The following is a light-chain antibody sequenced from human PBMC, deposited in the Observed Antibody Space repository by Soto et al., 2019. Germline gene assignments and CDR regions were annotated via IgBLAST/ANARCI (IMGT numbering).Light chain of an antibody. J-gene: IGKJ1*01. CDR1: QSVRTSH. CDR3: QQYGSSPET. V-gene: IGKV3-20*01. Sequence: EIVLTQSPGTLSLSPGERVTLSCRASQSVRTSHLAWYQQIPGQAPRLLIYGASTRASGIPDRFSGSGSGTEFTLTISRLEPEDFAVYYCQQYGSSPETFGQGTKVDIK. CDR2: GAS.